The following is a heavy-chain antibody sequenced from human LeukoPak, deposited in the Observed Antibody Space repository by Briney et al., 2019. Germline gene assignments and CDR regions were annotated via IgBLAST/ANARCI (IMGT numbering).Heavy chain of an antibody. CDR1: GGSISSSSYY. CDR3: ARVSPSGVWDV. J-gene: IGHJ6*02. Sequence: SQTLSLTCTVSGGSISSSSYYWSWIRQPAGRGLEWIGRIYTSGSTNYNPSLNSRVTRSIDTSKIQFSLSLSSVTAADTAVYYCARVSPSGVWDVWGQGTTVTVSS. V-gene: IGHV4-61*02. CDR2: IYTSGST. D-gene: IGHD3-10*01.